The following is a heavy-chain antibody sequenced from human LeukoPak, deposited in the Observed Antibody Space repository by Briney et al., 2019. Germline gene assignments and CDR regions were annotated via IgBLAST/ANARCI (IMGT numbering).Heavy chain of an antibody. V-gene: IGHV3-9*01. Sequence: GRSLRLSCAASGFTLDDYAMHWVRQAPGKGLEWVSGISWNSGSIGYADSVKGRFTISRDNAKNSLYLQMNSLRAEDTALYYCAKDYSNFYYYYMDVWGKGTTVTVSS. CDR3: AKDYSNFYYYYMDV. CDR1: GFTLDDYA. CDR2: ISWNSGSI. D-gene: IGHD4-11*01. J-gene: IGHJ6*03.